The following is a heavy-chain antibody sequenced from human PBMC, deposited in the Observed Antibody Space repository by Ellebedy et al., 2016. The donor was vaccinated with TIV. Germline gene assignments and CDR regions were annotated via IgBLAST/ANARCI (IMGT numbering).Heavy chain of an antibody. CDR2: IYYSGST. Sequence: ESLKISCAASGFTFSSYSMNWVRQAPGKRLEWIGSIYYSGSTYYNPSLKSRVTISVDTSKNQFSLKLSSVTAADTAVYYCARQGYRGYSYGATYTPFDYWGQGTLVTVSS. J-gene: IGHJ4*02. D-gene: IGHD5-18*01. V-gene: IGHV4-39*01. CDR1: GFTFSSYSMN. CDR3: ARQGYRGYSYGATYTPFDY.